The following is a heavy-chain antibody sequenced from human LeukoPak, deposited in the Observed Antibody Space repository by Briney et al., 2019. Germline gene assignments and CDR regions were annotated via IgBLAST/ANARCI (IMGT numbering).Heavy chain of an antibody. CDR2: SSLNSGNI. J-gene: IGHJ4*02. Sequence: GGSLTLSCAASGLTFNNYAMHWVRQAPGKGLAWVSGSSLNSGNIDYADSVKGRFTISRDNAKNSLYLQMNSLRAEDTALYYCAKEGGGSCYSCFDYWGQGTLVSVSS. CDR3: AKEGGGSCYSCFDY. CDR1: GLTFNNYA. D-gene: IGHD2-15*01. V-gene: IGHV3-9*01.